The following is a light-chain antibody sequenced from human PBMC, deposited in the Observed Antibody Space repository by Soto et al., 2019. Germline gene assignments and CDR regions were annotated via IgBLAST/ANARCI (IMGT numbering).Light chain of an antibody. Sequence: DIQMTQSPSTLSASVGDRVTITCRASQSISNSLAWYQQKPGKAPNLLIYKASSLESGVPSRFSGSGSGTEFTLTISSLQPDVFATYYCRQYVSYPVTFGGGTKVEMK. V-gene: IGKV1-5*03. CDR2: KAS. CDR3: RQYVSYPVT. CDR1: QSISNS. J-gene: IGKJ4*01.